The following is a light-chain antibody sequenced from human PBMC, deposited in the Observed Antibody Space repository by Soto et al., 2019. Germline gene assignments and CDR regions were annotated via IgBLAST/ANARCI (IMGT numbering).Light chain of an antibody. V-gene: IGKV3-20*01. J-gene: IGKJ3*01. CDR1: QSVSSSY. Sequence: EIVLTQSPGPLSLSPGELATLSCRASQSVSSSYLAWYQQKPGQAPRLLIYGASSRATGIPGRFSGSGSGTDFTLTISRLEPEDVAVYYCQQYGRSPFTFGPGTKVDIK. CDR2: GAS. CDR3: QQYGRSPFT.